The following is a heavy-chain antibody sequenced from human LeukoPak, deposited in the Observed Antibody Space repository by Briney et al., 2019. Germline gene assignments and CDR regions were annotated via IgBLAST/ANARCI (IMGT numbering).Heavy chain of an antibody. D-gene: IGHD3-10*01. Sequence: RPGGSLRLSCAASGFTFSNYLMHWVRQAPGKGPEWVAVFSYDGSEKYYADSVKGRFTISRDNSKNTLNLQMNSLRAEDTAVYYCAREVGREYYFDYWGQGTLVTVSS. CDR2: FSYDGSEK. CDR1: GFTFSNYL. CDR3: AREVGREYYFDY. V-gene: IGHV3-33*05. J-gene: IGHJ4*02.